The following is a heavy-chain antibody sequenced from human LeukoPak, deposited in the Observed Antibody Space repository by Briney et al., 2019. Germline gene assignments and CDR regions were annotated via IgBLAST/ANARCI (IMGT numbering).Heavy chain of an antibody. J-gene: IGHJ4*02. CDR1: GYTFTGYY. V-gene: IGHV1-2*02. D-gene: IGHD6-13*01. Sequence: ASVKVSCKASGYTFTGYYMHWVRQAPGQGLEWMGWINPNSGGTNYAQKFQGRATMTRDTSISTAYMELSRLRSDDTAVYYCARYEQQLETLDYWGQGTLVTVSS. CDR2: INPNSGGT. CDR3: ARYEQQLETLDY.